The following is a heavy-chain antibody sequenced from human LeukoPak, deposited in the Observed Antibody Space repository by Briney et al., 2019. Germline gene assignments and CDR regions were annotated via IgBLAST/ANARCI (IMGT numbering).Heavy chain of an antibody. V-gene: IGHV3-30*18. CDR1: GFTFSSYG. J-gene: IGHJ4*02. D-gene: IGHD3-3*01. Sequence: GGSLRLSCAASGFTFSSYGMHWVRQAPGKGLEWVAVISYDGSNKYYADSVKGRFTISRDNSKNTLYLQMNSLRAEGTAVYYCAKDLHYGFWSGYYIIGDYWGQGTLVTVSS. CDR3: AKDLHYGFWSGYYIIGDY. CDR2: ISYDGSNK.